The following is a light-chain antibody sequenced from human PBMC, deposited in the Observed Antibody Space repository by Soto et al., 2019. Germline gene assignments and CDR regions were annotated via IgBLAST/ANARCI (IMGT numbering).Light chain of an antibody. J-gene: IGKJ4*01. CDR3: QQYYSTPVT. CDR1: QSILYSSNNKNY. V-gene: IGKV4-1*01. CDR2: WAS. Sequence: DIVMTQSPDSLAVSLGERATINCKSSQSILYSSNNKNYLTWYQQKPGHPPKPLSYWASTRESGVPDRFRGSGSGTDVTLTISSLQADDVAVYYCQQYYSTPVTFGGGTKVEIK.